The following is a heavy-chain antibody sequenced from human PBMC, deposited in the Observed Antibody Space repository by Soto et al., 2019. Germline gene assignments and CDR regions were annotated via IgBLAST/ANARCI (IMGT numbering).Heavy chain of an antibody. CDR2: IYHSGST. CDR1: GGSISSGGYS. CDR3: ARVLGYCSSTSCYGLYGDYYFDY. J-gene: IGHJ4*02. D-gene: IGHD2-2*03. V-gene: IGHV4-30-2*01. Sequence: SETLSLTCAVSGGSISSGGYSWSWIRQPPGKGLEWIGYIYHSGSTYYNPPLKSRVTIPVDRSRNQFSLKLSSVTAADTAVYYCARVLGYCSSTSCYGLYGDYYFDYWGQGTLVTVSS.